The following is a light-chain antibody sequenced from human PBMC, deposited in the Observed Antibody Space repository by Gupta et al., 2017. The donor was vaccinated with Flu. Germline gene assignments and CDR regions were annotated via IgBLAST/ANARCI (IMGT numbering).Light chain of an antibody. CDR2: EDD. CDR3: GTWDRSLSAGG. CDR1: SSNIGGHY. J-gene: IGLJ3*02. Sequence: QSVLTPPPSVSAAPGHRVTISCSVSSSNIGGHYVSWYQQVPGTAPKLLIYEDDKRPSGIPDRFSASKSGTTATLDITGLQTGDEADYFCGTWDRSLSAGGFGGGTKLTVL. V-gene: IGLV1-51*02.